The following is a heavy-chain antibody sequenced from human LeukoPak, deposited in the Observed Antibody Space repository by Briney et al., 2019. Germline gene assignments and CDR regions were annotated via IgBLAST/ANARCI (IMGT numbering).Heavy chain of an antibody. CDR3: ARERETGDAFVT. J-gene: IGHJ3*02. D-gene: IGHD7-27*01. CDR1: GGSISSYY. V-gene: IGHV4-59*01. Sequence: SETLSLTCTVSGGSISSYYWSWIRQPPGKGLEWIGYIYYSGSTNYNPSLKSRVTISVDTSKNQFSLKLSSVTAADTAVYYCARERETGDAFVTWGQGTMVTVSS. CDR2: IYYSGST.